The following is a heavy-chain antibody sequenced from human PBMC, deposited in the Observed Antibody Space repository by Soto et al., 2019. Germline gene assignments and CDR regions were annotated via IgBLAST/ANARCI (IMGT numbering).Heavy chain of an antibody. D-gene: IGHD2-21*02. J-gene: IGHJ4*02. CDR1: GFTFSSYA. CDR3: ARGAYCGGDCFRPFEY. Sequence: QVQLVESGGGVVQPGRSLRLSCAASGFTFSSYAMHWVRQAPGKGLEWVAVMSYDGSNKYYADSVKGRFTISRDNSKNTLYLQMNSLRAEDTAVYYCARGAYCGGDCFRPFEYWGQGTLVTVSS. CDR2: MSYDGSNK. V-gene: IGHV3-30-3*01.